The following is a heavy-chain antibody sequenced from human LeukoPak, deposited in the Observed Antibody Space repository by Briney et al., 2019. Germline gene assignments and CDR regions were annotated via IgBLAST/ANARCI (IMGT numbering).Heavy chain of an antibody. Sequence: SETLSLTCAVSMDSTNGNYWSWVRQSPGKRLEWIGEVHRSGSANYQPSLKSRVTISIDRSKDQISLDLTSVTAADTAVYYCAREIFNAPTPGAYWGQGILVTVSS. CDR2: VHRSGSA. D-gene: IGHD2-15*01. CDR3: AREIFNAPTPGAY. V-gene: IGHV4-4*02. CDR1: MDSTNGNY. J-gene: IGHJ4*02.